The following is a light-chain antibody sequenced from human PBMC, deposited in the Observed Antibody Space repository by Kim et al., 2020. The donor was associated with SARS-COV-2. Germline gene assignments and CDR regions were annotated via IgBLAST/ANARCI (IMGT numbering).Light chain of an antibody. V-gene: IGKV1-5*03. CDR1: QTISTW. CDR3: QHYSRFPYT. CDR2: LAS. Sequence: DIQMTQSPSTLSASVGDRVTITCRASQTISTWLAWYQQKPGKAPNLLIYLASTLESGVPSRFIGSGSGTEFTLTIYSLQPDDFATYYCQHYSRFPYTFGQRTKVDIK. J-gene: IGKJ2*01.